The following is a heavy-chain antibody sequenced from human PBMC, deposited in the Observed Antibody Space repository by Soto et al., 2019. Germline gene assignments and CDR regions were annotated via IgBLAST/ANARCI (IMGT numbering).Heavy chain of an antibody. V-gene: IGHV1-58*01. CDR3: AADPYYYDSSSYYSFDY. J-gene: IGHJ4*02. CDR1: GFIFTSSA. CDR2: IVVGRGNT. D-gene: IGHD3-22*01. Sequence: SLKVSCKASGFIFTSSAVQWVRQARGQRLEWIGWIVVGRGNTNYAQKFQERVTITRDMSTSTAYMELSSLRSEDTAVYYCAADPYYYDSSSYYSFDYWGQGTLVTVSS.